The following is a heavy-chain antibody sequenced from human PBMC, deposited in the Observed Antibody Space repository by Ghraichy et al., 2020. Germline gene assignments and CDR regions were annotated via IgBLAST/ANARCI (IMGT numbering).Heavy chain of an antibody. CDR2: IYPGDSDT. V-gene: IGHV5-51*01. CDR1: GYSFTSYW. J-gene: IGHJ5*02. D-gene: IGHD4-23*01. CDR3: ARLNDYGGSVRGGWFAP. Sequence: GESLNISCKGSGYSFTSYWIGWVRQMPGKGLEWMGIIYPGDSDTRYSPSFQGQVTISADKSISTAYLQWSSLKASDTAMYYCARLNDYGGSVRGGWFAPWGQGTLVTVSS.